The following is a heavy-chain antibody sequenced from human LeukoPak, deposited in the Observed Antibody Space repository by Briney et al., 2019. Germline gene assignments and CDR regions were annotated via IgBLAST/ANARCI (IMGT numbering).Heavy chain of an antibody. CDR2: ISWNSGSI. CDR1: GFTFDDYA. Sequence: PGGSLRLSCAASGFTFDDYAMHWVRQAPGKGLEWVSGISWNSGSIGYADSVKGRFTISRDNAKNSLYLQMNSLRAEDTALYYCAKDYSRRWYYFDYWCQGTLVTVSS. V-gene: IGHV3-9*01. CDR3: AKDYSRRWYYFDY. J-gene: IGHJ4*02. D-gene: IGHD2-21*01.